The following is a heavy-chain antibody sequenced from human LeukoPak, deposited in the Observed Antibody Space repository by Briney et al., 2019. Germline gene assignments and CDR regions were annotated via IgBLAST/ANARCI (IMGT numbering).Heavy chain of an antibody. V-gene: IGHV3-64D*09. D-gene: IGHD2-15*01. CDR1: GFPFSSYA. CDR2: ISDSGGST. CDR3: VRGYSFGPYGMDV. J-gene: IGHJ6*02. Sequence: AGGPLRLSCSPSGFPFSSYAMHWLRQAPGKGLEYVSAISDSGGSTYYADSVKGRFTISRDNSKNTLYLQMSSLRAEDTAVYFCVRGYSFGPYGMDVWGQRTTVTVSS.